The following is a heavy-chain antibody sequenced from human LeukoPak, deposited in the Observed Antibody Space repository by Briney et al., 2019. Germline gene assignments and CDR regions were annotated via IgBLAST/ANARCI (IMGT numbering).Heavy chain of an antibody. D-gene: IGHD2-2*01. Sequence: PGRSLRLSYAASGFTFSSFSMHWVRQAPGKGLEWVAVISYDGNNKHYADSVKGRFTISRDTSKNTLYLQMNSLRAEDTAMYYCVRDRCSSCHYFDCWGQGTLVTVSS. V-gene: IGHV3-30-3*01. CDR1: GFTFSSFS. J-gene: IGHJ4*02. CDR2: ISYDGNNK. CDR3: VRDRCSSCHYFDC.